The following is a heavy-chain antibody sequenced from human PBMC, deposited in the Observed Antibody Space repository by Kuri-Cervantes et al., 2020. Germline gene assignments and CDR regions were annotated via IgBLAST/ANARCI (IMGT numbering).Heavy chain of an antibody. CDR3: AKRAGGDWFDP. CDR1: GFTFSDYY. V-gene: IGHV3-11*01. D-gene: IGHD3-10*01. Sequence: GGSLRLSCAASGFTFSDYYMSWIRQAPGKGLEWVSYISSSGSTIYYSDSVKGRFTISRDNSKNTLYLQMNSLRAEDTAVYYCAKRAGGDWFDPWGQGTLVTVSS. CDR2: ISSSGSTI. J-gene: IGHJ5*02.